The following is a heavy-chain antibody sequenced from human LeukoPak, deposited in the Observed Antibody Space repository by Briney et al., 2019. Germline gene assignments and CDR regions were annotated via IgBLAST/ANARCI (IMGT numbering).Heavy chain of an antibody. CDR1: GGSISSYY. CDR3: ARDRYDILTGYYMLDY. V-gene: IGHV4-59*01. CDR2: IYYSGST. D-gene: IGHD3-9*01. J-gene: IGHJ4*02. Sequence: KPSETLSLTCTVSGGSISSYYWSWIRQPPGKGLEWIGYIYYSGSTNYNPSLKSRVTISVDTSKNQFSLKLSSVTAADTAVYYCARDRYDILTGYYMLDYWSQGTLVTVSS.